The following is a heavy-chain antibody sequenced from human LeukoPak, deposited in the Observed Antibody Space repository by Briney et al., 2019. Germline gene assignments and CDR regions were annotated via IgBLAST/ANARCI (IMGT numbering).Heavy chain of an antibody. V-gene: IGHV3-23*01. CDR3: APRRPYYFDS. Sequence: GGSLRLSCAASRFTFTTYAMSWVRQAPGKGLEWVSSISRSGDNTYYADSVQGRLTISRDNSKNTLYLQMNSLRAEDTAIYYCAPRRPYYFDSCGQGSLVTVSS. J-gene: IGHJ4*02. CDR1: RFTFTTYA. CDR2: ISRSGDNT.